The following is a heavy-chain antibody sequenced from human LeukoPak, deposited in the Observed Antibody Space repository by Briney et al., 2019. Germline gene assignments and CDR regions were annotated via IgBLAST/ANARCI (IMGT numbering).Heavy chain of an antibody. D-gene: IGHD2-15*01. CDR1: GYTFTSYA. CDR2: INTNTGNP. V-gene: IGHV7-4-1*02. Sequence: ASVKVSCKASGYTFTSYAMNWVRQAPGQGLEWMGWINTNTGNPTYAQGFTGRFVFSLDTSVSTAYLQISSLKAEDTAVYYCARVRYCSGGSCAPGLGYYYYGMDVWGQGTTVTVSS. CDR3: ARVRYCSGGSCAPGLGYYYYGMDV. J-gene: IGHJ6*02.